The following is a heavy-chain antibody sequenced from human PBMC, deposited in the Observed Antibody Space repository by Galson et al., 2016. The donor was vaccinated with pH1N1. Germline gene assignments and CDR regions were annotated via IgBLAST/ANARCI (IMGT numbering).Heavy chain of an antibody. CDR1: GGSISSYY. V-gene: IGHV4-59*01. Sequence: SETLSLTCTVSGGSISSYYWSWIRQPPGKGLEWIGYMYYSGSTNYNPSLASRVTISVDTSKNQFSLKLSSVTAADTAVYYCAKSVAARPPYMDVWGKGTTVTVSS. CDR2: MYYSGST. D-gene: IGHD6-6*01. J-gene: IGHJ6*03. CDR3: AKSVAARPPYMDV.